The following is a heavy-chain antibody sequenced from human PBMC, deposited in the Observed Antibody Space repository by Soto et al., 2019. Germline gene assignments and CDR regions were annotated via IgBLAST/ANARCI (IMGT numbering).Heavy chain of an antibody. CDR2: ITRDSNHI. D-gene: IGHD1-26*01. V-gene: IGHV3-21*01. CDR3: ARPFIVGSTTLRY. J-gene: IGHJ4*02. CDR1: GFTFTAYT. Sequence: GGSLRLSCAASGFTFTAYTINWVRQAPGKGLEWVASITRDSNHIYFADSVKGRFTLSRDNAKNSVYLQMNSLRAEDTAIYFCARPFIVGSTTLRYWGQGTLVTVSS.